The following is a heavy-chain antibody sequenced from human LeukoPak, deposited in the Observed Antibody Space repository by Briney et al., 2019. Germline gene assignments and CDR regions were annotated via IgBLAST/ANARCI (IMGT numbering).Heavy chain of an antibody. J-gene: IGHJ5*02. CDR3: AKDHSSSWYGLWFDP. CDR2: ISWDGGST. CDR1: GFTFDDYV. Sequence: GGSLRLSCAASGFTFDDYVMHWVRQAPGKGLEWVSLISWDGGSTYYADSVKGRFTISRDNRKNSLHLQMNSLTAEDTALYYCAKDHSSSWYGLWFDPWGQGTLVTVSS. V-gene: IGHV3-43D*03. D-gene: IGHD6-13*01.